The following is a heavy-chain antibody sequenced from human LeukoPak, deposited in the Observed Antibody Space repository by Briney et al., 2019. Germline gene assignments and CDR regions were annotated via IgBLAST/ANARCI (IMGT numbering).Heavy chain of an antibody. CDR3: ARDRTYDSSSWYRSGFDP. CDR1: GGSISSGDYY. CDR2: IYYSGST. J-gene: IGHJ5*02. V-gene: IGHV4-30-4*08. Sequence: SQTLSLTCTVSGGSISSGDYYWSWIRQPPGKGLEWIGYIYYSGSTYYNPSLKSRVTISVDTSKNQFSLKLSSVTAADTAVYYCARDRTYDSSSWYRSGFDPWGQGTLVTVSS. D-gene: IGHD6-13*01.